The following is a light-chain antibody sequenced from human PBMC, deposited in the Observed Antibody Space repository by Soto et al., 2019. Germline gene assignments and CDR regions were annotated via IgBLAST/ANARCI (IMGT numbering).Light chain of an antibody. CDR1: QSVGSS. Sequence: EIVMTQSPVTLSVSPGERVTLSCRASQSVGSSLAWYQQKPGQAPRLLISGASTGATSVPARFSASGSGTEFTLTISSLQSEDVAVYYCQQSNDWPWTFGQGTKVDIK. CDR3: QQSNDWPWT. CDR2: GAS. J-gene: IGKJ1*01. V-gene: IGKV3-15*01.